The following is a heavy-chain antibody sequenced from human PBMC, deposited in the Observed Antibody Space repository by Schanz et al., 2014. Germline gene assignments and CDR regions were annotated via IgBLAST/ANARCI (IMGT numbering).Heavy chain of an antibody. CDR3: ARDGDFDY. CDR2: ISDSGDST. CDR1: GFTFSDYY. Sequence: VQLVESGGGLVQPGRSLRLSCAASGFTFSDYYMTWIRQAPGKGLEWVSDISDSGDSTHYADSVKGRFTISRDNSKNTLFLQMSSLRAEDTAVYYCARDGDFDYWGQGTLVIVSS. V-gene: IGHV3-11*06. J-gene: IGHJ4*02.